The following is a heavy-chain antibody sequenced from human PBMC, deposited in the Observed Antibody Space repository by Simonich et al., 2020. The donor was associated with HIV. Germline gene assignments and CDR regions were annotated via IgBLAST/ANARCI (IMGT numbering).Heavy chain of an antibody. Sequence: QVQLQQWGAGLLKPSETLSLTCAVYGGSFSGYYWSWIRQPPGKGLEWIGEINNSGITNHKSSLNSRATISVDKSKNQFSLKLSSVTAADTAIYYCARRDRELILYFDYWGQGNLVTVSS. D-gene: IGHD3-3*01. J-gene: IGHJ4*02. CDR2: INNSGIT. CDR1: GGSFSGYY. CDR3: ARRDRELILYFDY. V-gene: IGHV4-34*04.